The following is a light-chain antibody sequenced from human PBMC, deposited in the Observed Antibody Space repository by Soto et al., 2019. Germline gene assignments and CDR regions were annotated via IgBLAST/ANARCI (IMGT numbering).Light chain of an antibody. V-gene: IGKV1-5*03. CDR1: QSISSW. CDR2: KAS. CDR3: QKYKSYWT. J-gene: IGKJ1*01. Sequence: DIQMTQSPSTLYASVGDRVTITCRASQSISSWLAWYQQKPGKAPKLLIYKASTLKSGVPSRFSGSGSGTEFTLTSSSLQPDDFATYYCQKYKSYWTFGQGTKVEIK.